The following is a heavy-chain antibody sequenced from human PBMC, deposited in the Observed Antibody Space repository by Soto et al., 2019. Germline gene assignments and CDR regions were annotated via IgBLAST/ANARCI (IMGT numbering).Heavy chain of an antibody. V-gene: IGHV3-30*18. CDR1: GFTFSNYG. CDR3: AKDYLGNSKTFDV. J-gene: IGHJ3*01. D-gene: IGHD2-2*01. CDR2: ISDDGTKE. Sequence: GGSLRLSCAVYGFTFSNYGMHWVRHAPGKGLEWVALISDDGTKEYFVDSVKGRFTIYRDNSRNRVYLQMNRLTTEDTAVYYCAKDYLGNSKTFDVWGQGTLVTVSS.